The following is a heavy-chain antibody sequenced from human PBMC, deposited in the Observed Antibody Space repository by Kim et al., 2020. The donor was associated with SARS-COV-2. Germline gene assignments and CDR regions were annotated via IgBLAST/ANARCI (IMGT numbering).Heavy chain of an antibody. Sequence: ASVKVSCKASGYTFTSYAMHWVRQAPGQRLEWMGWINAGNGNTKYSQKFQGRVTITRDTSASTAYMELSSLRSEDTAVYYCARDRVWFGPPHYGMDVWGQGTTVTVSS. CDR1: GYTFTSYA. CDR2: INAGNGNT. CDR3: ARDRVWFGPPHYGMDV. D-gene: IGHD3-10*01. V-gene: IGHV1-3*01. J-gene: IGHJ6*02.